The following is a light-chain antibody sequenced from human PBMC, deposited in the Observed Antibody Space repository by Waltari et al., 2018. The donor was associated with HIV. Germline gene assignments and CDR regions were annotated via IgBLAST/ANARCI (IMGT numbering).Light chain of an antibody. Sequence: QSVLTQPPSISAAAGQKVTISCSGSSSNLGINSVAWYRQLPGTAPKLLIYDNPNRFPGIPDRVSGSKSGTSATLVISGLQPGDEADYYCGAWDNTLRGALFGGGTKLTVL. V-gene: IGLV1-51*01. CDR1: SSNLGINS. CDR3: GAWDNTLRGAL. CDR2: DNP. J-gene: IGLJ2*01.